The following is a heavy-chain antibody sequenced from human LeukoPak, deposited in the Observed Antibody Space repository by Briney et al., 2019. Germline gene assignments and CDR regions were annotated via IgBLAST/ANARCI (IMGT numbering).Heavy chain of an antibody. CDR2: IRDKANSYAT. J-gene: IGHJ4*02. CDR1: GFTFGDSP. V-gene: IGHV3-73*01. D-gene: IGHD2-21*02. Sequence: EGSLKLSCAASGFTFGDSPMHWVRQASGKGLEWVGRIRDKANSYATAYAASVKGRFTISRDDSKNTAYLQMNSLKAEDTAVYSCTRQRVGTSTCDYWGQETLVTVSP. CDR3: TRQRVGTSTCDY.